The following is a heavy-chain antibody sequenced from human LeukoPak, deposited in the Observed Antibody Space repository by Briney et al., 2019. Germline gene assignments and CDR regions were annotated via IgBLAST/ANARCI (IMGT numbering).Heavy chain of an antibody. CDR1: GGSISSGGYY. J-gene: IGHJ6*02. Sequence: TLSLTCTVSGGSISSGGYYWSWIRQPPGKGLEWIGYIYHSGSTYYNPSLKSRVTISVDRSKNQFSLKLSSVTAADTAVYYCARGGDRDYDILTGYQNEVDVWGQGTTVTVSS. V-gene: IGHV4-30-2*01. CDR2: IYHSGST. CDR3: ARGGDRDYDILTGYQNEVDV. D-gene: IGHD3-9*01.